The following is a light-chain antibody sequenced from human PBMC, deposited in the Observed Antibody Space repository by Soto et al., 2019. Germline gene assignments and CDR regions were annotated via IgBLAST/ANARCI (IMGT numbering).Light chain of an antibody. V-gene: IGKV3-11*01. CDR3: QQRSDWPIT. J-gene: IGKJ5*01. CDR1: QRVSSY. Sequence: EIVLTQSPATLSLSPGERATLSCRASQRVSSYLAWYQQKPGQAPRLLIYDASNRATGIPARFSGSGSGSDVTLTISSLEPEDFAVYCCQQRSDWPITFGQGTRLDIK. CDR2: DAS.